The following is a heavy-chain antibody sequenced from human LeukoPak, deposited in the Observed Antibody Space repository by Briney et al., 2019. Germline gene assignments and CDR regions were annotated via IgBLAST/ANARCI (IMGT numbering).Heavy chain of an antibody. CDR2: ISGGGGST. CDR1: GFTFTSYS. J-gene: IGHJ6*02. D-gene: IGHD5-18*01. CDR3: ARAKWIQLWFYYYYGMDV. V-gene: IGHV3-23*01. Sequence: PGGSLRLSCAASGFTFTSYSMNWVRQAPGKGLEWVSTISGGGGSTYYADSVKGRFTISRDNSKNTLYLQVNSLRAEDTAVYYCARAKWIQLWFYYYYGMDVWGQGTTVTVSS.